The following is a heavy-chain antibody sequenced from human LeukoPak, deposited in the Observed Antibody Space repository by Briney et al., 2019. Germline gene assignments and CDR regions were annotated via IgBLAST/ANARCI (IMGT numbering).Heavy chain of an antibody. D-gene: IGHD6-13*01. Sequence: GGSLRLSCAASGFSFSSYWMHWVRQAPGKGLVWVSRINSDGSSTSYADSVKGRFTISRDNAKNTLYLQMNSLRAEDTAVYYCARDGPPGAAAAVPFYYYYYMDVWGKGTTVTVSS. V-gene: IGHV3-74*01. CDR1: GFSFSSYW. J-gene: IGHJ6*03. CDR3: ARDGPPGAAAAVPFYYYYYMDV. CDR2: INSDGSST.